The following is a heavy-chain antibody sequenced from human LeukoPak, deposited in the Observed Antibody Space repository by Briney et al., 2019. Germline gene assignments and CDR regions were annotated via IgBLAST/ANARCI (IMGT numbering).Heavy chain of an antibody. J-gene: IGHJ4*02. Sequence: SQTLSLTCAISGDSVSSNSAAWNWIRQSPSRGLEWLGRTYYRSSWYNDYAVSVKSRIAINPDTSKNQFSLQVNSVTPEDTAVYYCARARLHHNYGSGTSFDYWGQGTLVTVSS. D-gene: IGHD3-10*01. CDR1: GDSVSSNSAA. V-gene: IGHV6-1*01. CDR3: ARARLHHNYGSGTSFDY. CDR2: TYYRSSWYN.